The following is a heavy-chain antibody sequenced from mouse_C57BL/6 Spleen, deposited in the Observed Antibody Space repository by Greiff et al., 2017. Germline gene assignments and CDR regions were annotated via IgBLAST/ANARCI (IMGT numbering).Heavy chain of an antibody. CDR3: ARDQRGRFAY. Sequence: EVHLVESGGGLVKPGGSLKLSCAASGFTFSSYALSWVRQTPEKRLEWVATISDGGSYTYYPDNVKGRFTISRDNAKNNLYLQMSHLKSEDTAMYYCARDQRGRFAYWGQGTLVTVSA. V-gene: IGHV5-4*01. CDR1: GFTFSSYA. CDR2: ISDGGSYT. J-gene: IGHJ3*01.